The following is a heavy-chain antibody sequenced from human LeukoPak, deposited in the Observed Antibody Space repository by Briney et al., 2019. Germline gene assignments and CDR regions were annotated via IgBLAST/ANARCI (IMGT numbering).Heavy chain of an antibody. CDR3: ARGGAAARLQYYYYYYMDV. CDR1: GGSISNHY. Sequence: PSETLSLTCTVSGGSISNHYWSWIRQPPGKGLEWIGNIYSSGSTNYSPSLRSRVIMSVDTSKNQFSLRLSSVTAADTAVYFCARGGAAARLQYYYYYYMDVWGKGTTVTVSS. J-gene: IGHJ6*03. V-gene: IGHV4-59*11. D-gene: IGHD6-13*01. CDR2: IYSSGST.